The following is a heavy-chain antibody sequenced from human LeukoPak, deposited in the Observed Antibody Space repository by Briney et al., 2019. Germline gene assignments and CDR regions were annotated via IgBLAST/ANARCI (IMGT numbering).Heavy chain of an antibody. D-gene: IGHD5-12*01. Sequence: GASVKVSCKASGGTFSSYAISWVRQAPGQGLEWMGGIIPILGIANYAQKFQGRVTITADKSTSTAYMELSGLRSEDTAVYYCARQDIVATKKLDYWGQGTLVTVSS. CDR1: GGTFSSYA. V-gene: IGHV1-69*10. CDR3: ARQDIVATKKLDY. J-gene: IGHJ4*02. CDR2: IIPILGIA.